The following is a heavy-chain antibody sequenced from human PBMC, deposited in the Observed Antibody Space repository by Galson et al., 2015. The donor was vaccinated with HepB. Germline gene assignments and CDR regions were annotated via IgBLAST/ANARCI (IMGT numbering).Heavy chain of an antibody. CDR2: IIPIFGTA. Sequence: SVKVSCKASGGTFSSYAISWVRQAPGQGLEWMGGIIPIFGTANYAQKFQGRVTITADESTSTAYMELSSLRSEDTAVYYCARGLKKWELLIGYYFDYWGQGTLVTVSS. V-gene: IGHV1-69*13. D-gene: IGHD1-26*01. CDR1: GGTFSSYA. J-gene: IGHJ4*02. CDR3: ARGLKKWELLIGYYFDY.